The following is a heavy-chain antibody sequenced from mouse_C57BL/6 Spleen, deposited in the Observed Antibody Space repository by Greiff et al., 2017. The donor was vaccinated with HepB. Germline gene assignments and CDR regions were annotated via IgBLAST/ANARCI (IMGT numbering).Heavy chain of an antibody. CDR2: ISDGGSYT. J-gene: IGHJ3*01. V-gene: IGHV5-4*01. CDR3: ARDTLYGNYGWFAY. D-gene: IGHD2-1*01. CDR1: GFTFSSYA. Sequence: EVQRVESGGGLVKPGGSLKLSCAASGFTFSSYAMSWVRQTPEKRLEWVATISDGGSYTYYPDNVKGRFTISRDNAKNNLYLQMSHLKSEDTAMYYCARDTLYGNYGWFAYWGQGTLVTVSA.